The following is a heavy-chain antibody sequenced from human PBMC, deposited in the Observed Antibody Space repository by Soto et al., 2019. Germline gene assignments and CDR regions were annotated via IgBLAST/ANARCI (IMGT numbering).Heavy chain of an antibody. Sequence: PGGSLRLSCAASRFTFSNYAMSWVRQAPGKGLEWVSGISSTGGSTYYADSVKGRFTISRDNSKNTLDLQMSSLGAEDTAIYYCARAHDYDFWSGFLFYGMDVWGQGTTVTVSS. CDR2: ISSTGGST. CDR1: RFTFSNYA. CDR3: ARAHDYDFWSGFLFYGMDV. D-gene: IGHD3-3*01. J-gene: IGHJ6*02. V-gene: IGHV3-23*01.